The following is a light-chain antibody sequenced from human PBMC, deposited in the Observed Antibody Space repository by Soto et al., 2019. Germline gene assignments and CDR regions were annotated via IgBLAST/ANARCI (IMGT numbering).Light chain of an antibody. CDR1: QSVNSY. J-gene: IGKJ1*01. CDR3: QQYNNWPPCT. V-gene: IGKV3-15*01. Sequence: EIVITQSPATPSVSAGARATLSCRASQSVNSYFAWYQQKPGQAPRLLIYGATTRATGIPARFSGSGSGTEFTLTICSLQSEDFAVYYCQQYNNWPPCTFGQGTKV. CDR2: GAT.